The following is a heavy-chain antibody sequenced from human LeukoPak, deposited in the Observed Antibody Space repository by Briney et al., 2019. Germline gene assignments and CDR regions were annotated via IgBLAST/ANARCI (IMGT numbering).Heavy chain of an antibody. Sequence: SETLSLTCTVSGGSISSSSYYWGWIRQPPGKGLEWIGSIYYSGSTYYNPSLKSRVTISVDTSKNQFSLKLSSVTAADTAVYYCARQGIYDFWSGYYSVGYDYWGQGTLVTVSS. CDR3: ARQGIYDFWSGYYSVGYDY. V-gene: IGHV4-39*01. D-gene: IGHD3-3*01. J-gene: IGHJ4*02. CDR1: GGSISSSSYY. CDR2: IYYSGST.